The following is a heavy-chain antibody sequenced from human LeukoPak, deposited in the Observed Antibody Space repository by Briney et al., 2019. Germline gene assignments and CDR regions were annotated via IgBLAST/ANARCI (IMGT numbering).Heavy chain of an antibody. J-gene: IGHJ4*02. CDR1: GFTFSNYG. V-gene: IGHV3-21*01. CDR3: ARGGRSSSGSGDY. CDR2: ITASSSST. Sequence: PGGSLRLSCEASGFTFSNYGMSWVRQAPGKGLEWVSAITASSSSTHDADSVKGRFTISRDNAKNSLYLQMNSLRAEDTAVYYCARGGRSSSGSGDYWGQGTLVTVSS. D-gene: IGHD6-6*01.